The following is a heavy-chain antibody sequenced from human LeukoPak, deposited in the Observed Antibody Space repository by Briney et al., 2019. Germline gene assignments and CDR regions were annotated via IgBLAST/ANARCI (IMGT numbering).Heavy chain of an antibody. CDR1: GFTFSHAW. CDR2: VNRDGSET. CDR3: ARNNGMDV. J-gene: IGHJ6*02. V-gene: IGHV3-7*03. Sequence: PGGSLRLSCAASGFTFSHAWMNWVRQVPGRGPEWVANVNRDGSETYCLDSVKGRFTISKDNAKNSLYLQMNSLRAEDTALYHCARNNGMDVWGQGTTVIVSS.